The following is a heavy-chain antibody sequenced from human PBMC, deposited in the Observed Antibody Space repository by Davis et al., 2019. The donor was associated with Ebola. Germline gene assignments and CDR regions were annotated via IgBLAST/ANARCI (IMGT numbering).Heavy chain of an antibody. J-gene: IGHJ5*02. CDR3: ATQGFLEWHKWFDP. CDR1: GFTVSSNY. Sequence: GGSLRLSCAASGFTVSSNYMSWVRQAPGKGLEWVSYISRSSSYTNSADSVKGRFTISRDNAKNSLYLQMNSLRAEDTAVYYCATQGFLEWHKWFDPWGQGTLVTVSS. V-gene: IGHV3-11*03. CDR2: ISRSSSYT. D-gene: IGHD3-3*01.